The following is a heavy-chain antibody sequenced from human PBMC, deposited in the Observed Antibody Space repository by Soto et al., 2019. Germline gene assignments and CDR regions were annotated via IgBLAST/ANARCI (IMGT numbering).Heavy chain of an antibody. CDR3: ARDRLGYYGSSGYKYAFDI. V-gene: IGHV1-18*01. J-gene: IGHJ3*02. CDR2: ISNYRGNT. Sequence: GASVKVSCKASGYNFSSYGISWVRQAPGQGLEWMGWISNYRGNTNYAQKFQGGVAMTTDTSTSIAYMELRSLSSDDTAVYYCARDRLGYYGSSGYKYAFDIWGQGTMVTVSS. CDR1: GYNFSSYG. D-gene: IGHD3-22*01.